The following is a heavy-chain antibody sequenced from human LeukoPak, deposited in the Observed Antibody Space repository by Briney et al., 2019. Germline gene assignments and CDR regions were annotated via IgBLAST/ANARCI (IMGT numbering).Heavy chain of an antibody. D-gene: IGHD3-10*01. CDR1: GGTLSSYA. V-gene: IGHV1-69*13. CDR3: ARREGTFGTYFDY. Sequence: SVKVSCKASGGTLSSYAINWVRQAPGQGLEWMGGIIPIFGTANYAQKFQGRVTIIADGSSTTAYMELSSLRSEDTAVYYCARREGTFGTYFDYWGQGTLVTVSS. J-gene: IGHJ4*02. CDR2: IIPIFGTA.